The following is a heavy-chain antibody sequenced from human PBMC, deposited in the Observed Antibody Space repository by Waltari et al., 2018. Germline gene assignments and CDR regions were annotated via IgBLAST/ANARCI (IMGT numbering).Heavy chain of an antibody. CDR3: ARVPPMEQQLVSYKYYYGMDV. J-gene: IGHJ6*02. CDR1: GGTFSSYA. V-gene: IGHV1-69*05. CDR2: IIPIFGTA. D-gene: IGHD6-13*01. Sequence: QVQLVQSGAEVKKPGSSVKVSCKASGGTFSSYAISWVRQAPGQGLEWMGGIIPIFGTANYAQKFQGRVTITTDESTSTAYMELSSLRSEDTAVYYCARVPPMEQQLVSYKYYYGMDVWGQGTTVTVSS.